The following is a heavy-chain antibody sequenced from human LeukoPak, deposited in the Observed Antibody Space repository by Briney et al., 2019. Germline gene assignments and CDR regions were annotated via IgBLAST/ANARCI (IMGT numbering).Heavy chain of an antibody. J-gene: IGHJ4*02. Sequence: PSETLSLTCTVSGGSISSYYWSWIRQPPGKGLEWIGYIYYSGSTNYNPSLKSRVTISVDTSKNQFSLKLSSVTAADTAVYYCARDVEPFDYWGQGTLVTVSS. CDR1: GGSISSYY. V-gene: IGHV4-59*01. CDR2: IYYSGST. CDR3: ARDVEPFDY.